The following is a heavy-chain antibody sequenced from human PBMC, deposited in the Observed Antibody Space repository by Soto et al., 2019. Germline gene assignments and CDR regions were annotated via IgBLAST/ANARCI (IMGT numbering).Heavy chain of an antibody. J-gene: IGHJ5*02. Sequence: GESLKISCKGSGYRFTSYWIAWVRQMPGKGLEWVGIIYPGDSDARYSPSFQGQVTISVDKSISTAYLQWSSLKASDTAIYYCARQLGHDYINNWFDPWGQGTLVTVSS. CDR1: GYRFTSYW. CDR2: IYPGDSDA. D-gene: IGHD4-4*01. V-gene: IGHV5-51*01. CDR3: ARQLGHDYINNWFDP.